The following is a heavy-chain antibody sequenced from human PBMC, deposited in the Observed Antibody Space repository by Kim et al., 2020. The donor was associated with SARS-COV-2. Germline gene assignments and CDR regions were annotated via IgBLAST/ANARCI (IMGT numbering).Heavy chain of an antibody. Sequence: SSYPNYADSVKGRFTISRDNAKNSLYLQMNSLGAEDTAVYYCAREGLALWGQGTMVTVSS. CDR3: AREGLAL. V-gene: IGHV3-11*05. D-gene: IGHD3-9*01. CDR2: SSYP. J-gene: IGHJ3*01.